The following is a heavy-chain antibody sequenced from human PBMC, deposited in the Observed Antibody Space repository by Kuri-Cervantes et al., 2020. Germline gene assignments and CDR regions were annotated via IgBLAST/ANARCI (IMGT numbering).Heavy chain of an antibody. D-gene: IGHD3-3*01. CDR1: GYTLTELS. V-gene: IGHV1-24*01. CDR3: ARALYYDFWSGYYTPFFDY. J-gene: IGHJ4*02. Sequence: ASVKVSCKVSGYTLTELSMHWVRQAPGKGLEWMGGFDPEDGETIYAQKLQGRVTMTTDTSTSTAYMELRSLRSDDTAVYYCARALYYDFWSGYYTPFFDYWGQGTLVTVSS. CDR2: FDPEDGET.